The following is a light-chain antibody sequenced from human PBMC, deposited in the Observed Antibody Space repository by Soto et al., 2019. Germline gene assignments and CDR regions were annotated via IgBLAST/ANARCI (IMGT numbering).Light chain of an antibody. Sequence: SSLTQPSSASGSPGQSITISCTGTSSDGCGYNYVSWYQHHPGKAPKLMIFDVSNRPSGVSNRFSGSKSGNTASLTISGLQPEDEADYYCSSYTTSNTRQIAFGTGTKVTVL. J-gene: IGLJ1*01. V-gene: IGLV2-14*01. CDR1: SSDGCGYNY. CDR2: DVS. CDR3: SSYTTSNTRQIA.